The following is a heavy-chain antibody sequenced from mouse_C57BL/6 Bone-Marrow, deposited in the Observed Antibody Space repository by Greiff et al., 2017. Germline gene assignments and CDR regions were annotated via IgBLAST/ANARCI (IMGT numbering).Heavy chain of an antibody. CDR1: GYTFTTYP. CDR2: FHPYNDDT. V-gene: IGHV1-47*01. J-gene: IGHJ2*01. D-gene: IGHD2-1*01. CDR3: ARGGNYGGYYFDY. Sequence: QVQLKESGAELVRPGASVKMSCKASGYTFTTYPIEWMKQNHGKSLEWIGNFHPYNDDTKYNEKFKGKATLTVDKSSSTVYLELSRLTSDDSAVYYCARGGNYGGYYFDYWGQGTTLTVSS.